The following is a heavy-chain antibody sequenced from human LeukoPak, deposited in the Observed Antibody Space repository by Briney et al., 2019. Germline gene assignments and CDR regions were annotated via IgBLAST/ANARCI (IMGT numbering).Heavy chain of an antibody. CDR1: GFSLSTSGVG. J-gene: IGHJ5*02. V-gene: IGHV2-5*02. CDR2: IYWDDDK. Sequence: GPTLVKPTQTLSLTCTFSGFSLSTSGVGVGWIRQPPGRALEWLAVIYWDDDKRYSPSLKSRLTLTKDTSKNQVVLTMTNLDPVDTATYYCALTKYNFNTPGWFDPWGQGTLVTVSS. D-gene: IGHD1-20*01. CDR3: ALTKYNFNTPGWFDP.